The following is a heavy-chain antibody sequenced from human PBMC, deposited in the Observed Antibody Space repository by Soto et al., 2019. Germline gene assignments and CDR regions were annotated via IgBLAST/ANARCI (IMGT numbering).Heavy chain of an antibody. D-gene: IGHD3-9*01. CDR1: GFTFSSYG. CDR3: AKNSGFDWLSSFDY. Sequence: GGSLRLSCAASGFTFSSYGMHWVRQAPGKGLEWVAVISYDGSNKYYADSVKGRFTISRDNSKNTLYLQMNSLRAEDTAVYYCAKNSGFDWLSSFDYWGQGTLVTVSS. CDR2: ISYDGSNK. J-gene: IGHJ4*02. V-gene: IGHV3-30*18.